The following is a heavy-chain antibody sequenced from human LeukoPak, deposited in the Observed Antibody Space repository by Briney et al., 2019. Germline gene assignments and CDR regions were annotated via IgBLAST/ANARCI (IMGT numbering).Heavy chain of an antibody. J-gene: IGHJ4*02. CDR1: GGSLSSYY. CDR3: ARLTAMAMGI. D-gene: IGHD5-18*01. Sequence: SETLSLTCTVSGGSLSSYYWSWIRQPPGKGLEWIGYIYYSGSTNYNPSLKSRVTISVDTSKNQFSLKLSSVTAADTAVYYCARLTAMAMGIWGQGTLVTVSS. CDR2: IYYSGST. V-gene: IGHV4-59*01.